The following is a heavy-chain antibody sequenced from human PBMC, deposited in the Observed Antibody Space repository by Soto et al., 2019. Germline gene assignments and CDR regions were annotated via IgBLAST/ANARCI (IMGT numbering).Heavy chain of an antibody. CDR1: GFMFSGYE. CDR2: ISKSGTTK. CDR3: ARVGSIALPY. J-gene: IGHJ4*02. Sequence: GGSLRLSCVASGFMFSGYEMNWVRQAPGKGLEWVAYISKSGTTKYYADSVKGRFSISRDTAKNTIYLQMDSLRVDDTATYYCARVGSIALPYWGQGTLVTVSS. D-gene: IGHD1-26*01. V-gene: IGHV3-48*03.